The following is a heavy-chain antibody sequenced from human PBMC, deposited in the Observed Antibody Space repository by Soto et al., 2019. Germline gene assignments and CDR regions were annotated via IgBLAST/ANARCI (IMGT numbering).Heavy chain of an antibody. CDR2: IYYSGTT. D-gene: IGHD3-10*01. CDR3: ARAPELYGPIDS. J-gene: IGHJ4*02. V-gene: IGHV4-39*01. Sequence: QLQLQESGPGLVKPSETLSLTCTVSGGSISNNNNYWGWIRQPPGKWLEWIGNIYYSGTTYYNPSLKSRVSMSVDTSKSQFSLKLTSVTATDTAVYYCARAPELYGPIDSWGQGTLVTVSS. CDR1: GGSISNNNNY.